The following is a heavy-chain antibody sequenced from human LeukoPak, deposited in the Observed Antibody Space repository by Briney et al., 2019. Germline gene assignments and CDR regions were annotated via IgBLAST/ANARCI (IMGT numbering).Heavy chain of an antibody. J-gene: IGHJ4*02. CDR2: IWYDGSNK. CDR1: GLTFSSYG. V-gene: IGHV3-33*06. CDR3: AKDSVSRGSTWYFDY. Sequence: PGGSLRLSCAASGLTFSSYGMHWVRQAPGKGLEWVAVIWYDGSNKYYADSVKGRFTISRDNSKNTLYLQMNSLRAEDTAVYYCAKDSVSRGSTWYFDYWGQGTLVTVSS. D-gene: IGHD1-26*01.